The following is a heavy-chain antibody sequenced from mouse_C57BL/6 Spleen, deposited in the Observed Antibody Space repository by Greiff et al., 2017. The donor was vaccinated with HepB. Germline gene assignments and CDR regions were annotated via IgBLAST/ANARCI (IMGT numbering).Heavy chain of an antibody. D-gene: IGHD1-2*01. CDR2: INPGSGGT. J-gene: IGHJ2*01. CDR1: GYAFTNYL. Sequence: QVQLKQSGAELVRPGTSVKVSCKASGYAFTNYLIEWVKQRPGQGLEWIGVINPGSGGTNYNEKFKGKATLTADKSSSTAYMQLSSLTSEDSAVYFCAGSFTAGNYFDYWGQGTTLTVSS. CDR3: AGSFTAGNYFDY. V-gene: IGHV1-54*01.